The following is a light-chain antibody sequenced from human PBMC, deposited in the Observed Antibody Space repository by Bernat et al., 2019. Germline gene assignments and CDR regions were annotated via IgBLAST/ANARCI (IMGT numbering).Light chain of an antibody. CDR1: SSDVGAYNY. J-gene: IGLJ3*02. V-gene: IGLV2-14*03. CDR2: DVS. CDR3: SSVSTTSTPVV. Sequence: QSALTQPASVSGSPGQSITLSCTGTSSDVGAYNYVSWYQQHPGKAAKLMIFDVSNRTAGVSDRFSGSKSGDAASLTISGLRAEYEADYYCSSVSTTSTPVVFCGGTKLTVL.